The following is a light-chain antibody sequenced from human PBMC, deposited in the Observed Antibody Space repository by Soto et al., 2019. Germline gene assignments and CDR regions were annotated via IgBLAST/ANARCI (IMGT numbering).Light chain of an antibody. V-gene: IGLV1-51*01. J-gene: IGLJ3*02. CDR1: SSNIGKTL. Sequence: QSVLTQPPSVSAAPGQTVTISCSGSSSNIGKTLVAWYQHLPGTAPKLLIYDDNRRPSGIPDRFSASKSGTSATLAITGLQTGDEADYYCETWDTNLSAVVFGGGTKLTVL. CDR3: ETWDTNLSAVV. CDR2: DDN.